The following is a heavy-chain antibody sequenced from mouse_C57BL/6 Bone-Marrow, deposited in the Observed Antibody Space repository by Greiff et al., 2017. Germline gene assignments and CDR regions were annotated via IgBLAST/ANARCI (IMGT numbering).Heavy chain of an antibody. J-gene: IGHJ4*01. CDR2: IDPSDSYT. V-gene: IGHV1-50*01. Sequence: QVQLQQPGAELVKPGASVKLSCKASGYTFTSYWMQWVKQRPGQGLEWIGEIDPSDSYTNYNQKFKGKATLTVDTSSSTAYMQLSSLTSEDSAVYYCARGPTGYWGQGTSVTVSS. CDR3: ARGPTGY. D-gene: IGHD1-1*01. CDR1: GYTFTSYW.